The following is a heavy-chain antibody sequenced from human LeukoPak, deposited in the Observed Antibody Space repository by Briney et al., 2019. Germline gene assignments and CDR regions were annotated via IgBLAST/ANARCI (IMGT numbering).Heavy chain of an antibody. V-gene: IGHV1-18*01. J-gene: IGHJ5*02. CDR2: ISAYNGNT. CDR3: ARVTWDRRGWSSPELRFDP. D-gene: IGHD6-19*01. Sequence: ASVKVSCKASGYTFTSYGISWVRQAPGQGLEWMGWISAYNGNTNYAQKLQGRVTMTTDTSTSTAYMELRSLRSDDTAVYYCARVTWDRRGWSSPELRFDPWGQGTLVTVSS. CDR1: GYTFTSYG.